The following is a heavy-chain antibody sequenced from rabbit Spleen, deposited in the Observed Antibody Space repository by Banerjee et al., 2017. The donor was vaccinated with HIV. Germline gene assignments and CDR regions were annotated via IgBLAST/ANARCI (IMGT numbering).Heavy chain of an antibody. CDR3: ARGSATMTMVITGYYFNL. D-gene: IGHD2-1*01. CDR2: INTGSGST. CDR1: GFSFSYSDY. V-gene: IGHV1S40*01. J-gene: IGHJ4*01. Sequence: QSLEESGGDLVKPGASLTLTCTASGFSFSYSDYMCWVRQAPGKGLEWIGCINTGSGSTYYASWAKGRFTVSKTSSTTVTLQMTSLTAADTATYFCARGSATMTMVITGYYFNLWGPGTLVTVS.